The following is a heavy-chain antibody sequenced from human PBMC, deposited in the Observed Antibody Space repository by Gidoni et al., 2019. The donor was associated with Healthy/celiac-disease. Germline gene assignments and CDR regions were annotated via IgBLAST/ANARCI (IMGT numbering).Heavy chain of an antibody. CDR1: GFTVSSNY. CDR3: ARVANLGVRCGELFMDV. V-gene: IGHV3-53*01. Sequence: EVQLVESGGGLIQPGGSLRLSCAASGFTVSSNYMSWVRQAPGKGLEWVSVIYSGGSTYYADSVKGRFTISRDNSKNTLYLQMNSLRAEDTAVYYCARVANLGVRCGELFMDVWGQGTTVTVSS. J-gene: IGHJ6*02. D-gene: IGHD3-10*01. CDR2: IYSGGST.